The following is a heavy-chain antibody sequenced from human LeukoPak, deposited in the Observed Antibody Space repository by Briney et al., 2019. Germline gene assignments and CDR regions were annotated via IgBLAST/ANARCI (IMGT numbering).Heavy chain of an antibody. V-gene: IGHV3-23*01. Sequence: GGSLRLSCAASEFTFSNYAMSWVRQAPGKGLEWVSGISGRGASTYYADSVKGRFTVSKDTSNNTVFLQMNSLRVEDTAVYFCARVWFGYFFQWGQGALVTVSS. CDR2: ISGRGAST. J-gene: IGHJ4*02. CDR3: ARVWFGYFFQ. CDR1: EFTFSNYA. D-gene: IGHD3-10*01.